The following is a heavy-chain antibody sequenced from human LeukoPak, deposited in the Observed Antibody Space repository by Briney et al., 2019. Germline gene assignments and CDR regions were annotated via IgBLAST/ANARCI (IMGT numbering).Heavy chain of an antibody. J-gene: IGHJ6*02. CDR3: ASYNCSGGSCYYPYYYYGMDV. CDR2: MNPNSGNT. CDR1: GYTFTSYD. V-gene: IGHV1-8*01. Sequence: ASVKVSCKASGYTFTSYDINWVRQATGQGLEWMGWMNPNSGNTGYAQKFQGRVTMTRNTSISTAYMELSSLRSEDTAVCYCASYNCSGGSCYYPYYYYGMDVWGQGTTVTVSS. D-gene: IGHD2-15*01.